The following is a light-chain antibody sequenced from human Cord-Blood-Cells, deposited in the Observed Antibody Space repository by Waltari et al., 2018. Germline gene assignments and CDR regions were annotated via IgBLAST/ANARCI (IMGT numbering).Light chain of an antibody. CDR2: EVS. V-gene: IGLV2-8*01. Sequence: QSALTQPPSASGSPGQSVTISCTGTSSDVGGDNHVSWYQQHPGKAPKLMIYEVSKRPSGVPDRFSGSKSGNTASLTVSGLQAEDEADYYCSSYAGSNNYVFGTGTKVTVL. CDR1: SSDVGGDNH. CDR3: SSYAGSNNYV. J-gene: IGLJ1*01.